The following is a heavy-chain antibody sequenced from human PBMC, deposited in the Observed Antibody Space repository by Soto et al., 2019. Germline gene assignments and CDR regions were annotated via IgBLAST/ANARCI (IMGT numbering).Heavy chain of an antibody. V-gene: IGHV3-15*07. CDR3: TTTFDYYDSSGYYYVRAFDI. Sequence: GGSLRLSCAASGFTFSNAWMNWVRQAPGKGLEWVGRIKSKTDGGTTDYAAPVKGRFTISRDDSKNTLYLQMNSLKTEDTAVYYCTTTFDYYDSSGYYYVRAFDIWGQGTMVTVSS. CDR2: IKSKTDGGTT. J-gene: IGHJ3*02. CDR1: GFTFSNAW. D-gene: IGHD3-22*01.